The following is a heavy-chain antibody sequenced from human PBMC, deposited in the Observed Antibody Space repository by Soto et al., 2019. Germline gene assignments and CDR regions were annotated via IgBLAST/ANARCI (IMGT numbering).Heavy chain of an antibody. V-gene: IGHV4-30-4*01. CDR1: GGSISSGDYY. CDR2: IYYSGST. Sequence: PSETLSLTCTVSGGSISSGDYYWSWIRQPPGKGLEWIGYIYYSGSTCYNPSLKSRVTISVDTSKNQFSLKLSSVTAADTAVYYCARALYQLLPEYYFDYWGQGTLVTVSS. J-gene: IGHJ4*02. D-gene: IGHD2-2*01. CDR3: ARALYQLLPEYYFDY.